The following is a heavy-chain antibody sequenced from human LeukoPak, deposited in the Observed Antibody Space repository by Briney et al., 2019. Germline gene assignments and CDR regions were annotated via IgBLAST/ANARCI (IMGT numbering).Heavy chain of an antibody. J-gene: IGHJ3*02. D-gene: IGHD5-24*01. CDR1: GYTFTDCY. V-gene: IGHV1-2*02. CDR2: INPNTGGT. Sequence: TPVKLSCKGSGYTFTDCYKFWVRQAPGQALEWMTWINPNTGGTNYAQNFQGRVTMTRDTSISTAYMELTRVKSDDPAVYYCARPGVVMATVAALDIWGQGTVVTVSS. CDR3: ARPGVVMATVAALDI.